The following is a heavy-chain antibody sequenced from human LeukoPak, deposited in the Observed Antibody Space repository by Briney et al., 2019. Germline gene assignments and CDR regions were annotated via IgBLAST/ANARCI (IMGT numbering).Heavy chain of an antibody. D-gene: IGHD3-10*01. CDR1: EFTFSSYW. CDR2: IKQDLNEK. V-gene: IGHV3-7*05. CDR3: AKIGGRTYYYGSGSYPDY. J-gene: IGHJ4*02. Sequence: PGGSLRLSCAASEFTFSSYWMSWVRQAPGKGLEWVANIKQDLNEKYYVDSVRGRFTISRDNAKNSLYLQMNSLRAEDTAVYYCAKIGGRTYYYGSGSYPDYWGQGTLVTVSS.